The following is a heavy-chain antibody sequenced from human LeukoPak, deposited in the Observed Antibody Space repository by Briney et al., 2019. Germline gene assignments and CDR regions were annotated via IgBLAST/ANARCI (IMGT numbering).Heavy chain of an antibody. CDR1: GYDFSTKR. J-gene: IGHJ5*02. D-gene: IGHD4-17*01. CDR3: ARLAPDYADYWFDP. CDR2: IHPTDSIT. V-gene: IGHV5-51*01. Sequence: PGESLKISCQTSGYDFSTKRIGWVRQMPGKGLEWMGIIHPTDSITRYSPSFQGHVSISVDTSINTAYLQWASLRPSDTAMYFCARLAPDYADYWFDPWGRGTLVTVSS.